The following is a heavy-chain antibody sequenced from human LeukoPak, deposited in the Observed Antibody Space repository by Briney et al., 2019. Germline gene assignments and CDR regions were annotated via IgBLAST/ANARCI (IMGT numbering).Heavy chain of an antibody. CDR1: GFNFANHA. V-gene: IGHV3-23*01. D-gene: IGHD1-26*01. Sequence: GGSLRLSCAASGFNFANHAMSWVRQTAGKGLERVSAISGGGDITYYADSVKGRFTISRDNSKNTLDLQMTGLRAEDTAVYYCARERGRGRDSPWFDYWGQGTLVTVSS. CDR2: ISGGGDIT. J-gene: IGHJ4*02. CDR3: ARERGRGRDSPWFDY.